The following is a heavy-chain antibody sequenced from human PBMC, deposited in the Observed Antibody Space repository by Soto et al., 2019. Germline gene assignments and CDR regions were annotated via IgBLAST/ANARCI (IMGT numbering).Heavy chain of an antibody. D-gene: IGHD3-10*01. CDR1: GYTFTSYG. CDR2: ISAYNGNT. V-gene: IGHV1-18*01. J-gene: IGHJ4*02. Sequence: VKVSCKASGYTFTSYGISWVRQAPGQGLEWMGWISAYNGNTNYAQKLQGRVTMTTDTSTSTAYMELRSLRSDDTAVYYCARDNQNYYGSGSYYKYPHYYFDYWGQGTLVTVSS. CDR3: ARDNQNYYGSGSYYKYPHYYFDY.